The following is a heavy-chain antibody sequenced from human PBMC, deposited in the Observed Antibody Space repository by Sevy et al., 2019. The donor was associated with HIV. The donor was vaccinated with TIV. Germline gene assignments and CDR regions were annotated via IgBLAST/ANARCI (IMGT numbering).Heavy chain of an antibody. Sequence: GGSLRLSCAASGFTFSTYTMNWVRQAPGKGLEWVSSISSGSSYINYADSVKGGFTISRDNAKNSLYLKMNSLRAEDTAIYYCARDGGCTSTSCLLYFDYWGQGTPVTVSS. CDR2: ISSGSSYI. J-gene: IGHJ4*02. V-gene: IGHV3-21*01. CDR3: ARDGGCTSTSCLLYFDY. CDR1: GFTFSTYT. D-gene: IGHD2-2*01.